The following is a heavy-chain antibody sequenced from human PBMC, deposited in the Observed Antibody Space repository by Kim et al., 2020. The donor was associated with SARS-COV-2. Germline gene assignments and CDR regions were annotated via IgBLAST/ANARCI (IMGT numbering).Heavy chain of an antibody. Sequence: GGSLRLSCSASGFTFNQHIMHWVRQAPGRGLEDVSGVTSNGGSTYYVESVKGRFTISRDTSRNMLYLQMGSLRVDDTAIYYCVRGNDIMATRDRYFDLWGRGTLVIVSS. V-gene: IGHV3-64D*06. J-gene: IGHJ2*01. D-gene: IGHD5-12*01. CDR3: VRGNDIMATRDRYFDL. CDR1: GFTFNQHI. CDR2: VTSNGGST.